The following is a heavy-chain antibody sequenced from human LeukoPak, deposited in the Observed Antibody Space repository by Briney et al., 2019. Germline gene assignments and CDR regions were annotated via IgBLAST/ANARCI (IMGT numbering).Heavy chain of an antibody. CDR3: TRDFPVHTRGLVPFDY. V-gene: IGHV3-49*04. CDR2: IRSKAYGGTT. CDR1: GFTFGDYA. Sequence: GGSLRLSCTASGFTFGDYAMSWVRQAPGKGLEWVGFIRSKAYGGTTEYAASVKGRFTISRDDSKSIAYLQMNSLKTEDTAVYYRTRDFPVHTRGLVPFDYWGQGTLVTVSS. D-gene: IGHD6-19*01. J-gene: IGHJ4*02.